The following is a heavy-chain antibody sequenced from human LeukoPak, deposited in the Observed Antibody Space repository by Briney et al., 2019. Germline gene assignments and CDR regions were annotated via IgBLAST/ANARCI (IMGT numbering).Heavy chain of an antibody. V-gene: IGHV4-34*01. J-gene: IGHJ3*02. D-gene: IGHD3-3*01. CDR2: INHSGST. CDR3: ARGERFLEWISRRRAFDI. CDR1: GGSFSGYY. Sequence: SETLSLTRAVYGGSFSGYYWSWIRRPPGKGLEWIGEINHSGSTNYNPSLKSRVTISVDTSKNQFSLKLSSVTAADTAVYYCARGERFLEWISRRRAFDIWGQGTMVTVSS.